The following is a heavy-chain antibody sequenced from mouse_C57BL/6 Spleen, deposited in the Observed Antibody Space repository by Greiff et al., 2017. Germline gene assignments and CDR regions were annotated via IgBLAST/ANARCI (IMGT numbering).Heavy chain of an antibody. V-gene: IGHV1-55*01. J-gene: IGHJ1*01. CDR1: GYTFTSYW. CDR3: ARTDYNNCGDLDV. D-gene: IGHD2-5*01. CDR2: IYPGSGST. Sequence: VQLQQPGAELVKPGASVKMSCTASGYTFTSYWITWVKQRPGQGLEWIGDIYPGSGSTNYNEKFKSQATLTVDTSSSTAYMQLSSLTSEDSAVYYCARTDYNNCGDLDVWGAGTTVTVSA.